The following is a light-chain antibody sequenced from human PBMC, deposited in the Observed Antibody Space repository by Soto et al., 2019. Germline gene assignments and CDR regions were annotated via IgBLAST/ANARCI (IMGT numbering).Light chain of an antibody. Sequence: DIQMTQSPSTLSASVGDRVTITCRASQSISVWLAWYQQKAGKAPNLLIYAASSLQSGVPSRFSGSGSGTDFTLTITGLQPEDFATYYCQQSLSKFLNSFGQGTKVDIK. V-gene: IGKV1-39*01. J-gene: IGKJ2*03. CDR3: QQSLSKFLNS. CDR1: QSISVW. CDR2: AAS.